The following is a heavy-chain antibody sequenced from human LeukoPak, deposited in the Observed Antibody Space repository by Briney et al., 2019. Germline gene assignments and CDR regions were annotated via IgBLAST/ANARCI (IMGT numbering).Heavy chain of an antibody. CDR2: IYYSGST. CDR3: ARVENILPRNWFDA. Sequence: SETLSLTCTVPGYSISRGYYWGWIRQPPGKGREWIGSIYYSGSTYYNPSLESRVTISVDTTQNQFCLKLRSVTAPDTPVYYSARVENILPRNWFDAWGQGTLVTVSS. CDR1: GYSISRGYY. V-gene: IGHV4-38-2*02. D-gene: IGHD3-9*01. J-gene: IGHJ5*02.